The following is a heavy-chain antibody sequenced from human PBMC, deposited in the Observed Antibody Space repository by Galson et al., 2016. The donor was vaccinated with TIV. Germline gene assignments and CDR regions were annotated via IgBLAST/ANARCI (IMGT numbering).Heavy chain of an antibody. CDR2: INNKANTHAT. V-gene: IGHV3-73*01. J-gene: IGHJ4*02. CDR3: TTRPGPGKPRIDY. CDR1: GFTFSDSA. Sequence: SLRLSCAVSGFTFSDSAMHWVRQASGKGLEWIGRINNKANTHATEYTASLKGRFTISRDDSRNTAYLQMNNLKTEDTAVYYRTTRPGPGKPRIDYWGQGTLVTVSS. D-gene: IGHD1-14*01.